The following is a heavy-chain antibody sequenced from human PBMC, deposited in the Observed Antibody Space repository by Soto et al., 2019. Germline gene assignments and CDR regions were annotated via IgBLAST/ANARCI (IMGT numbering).Heavy chain of an antibody. CDR3: ARGGAMATTPFDY. J-gene: IGHJ4*02. V-gene: IGHV4-30-2*01. CDR2: IYHSVTP. Sequence: PSETLSLTCAVSGGSISSGGYSWTWIRQPPGKGLEWIGYIYHSVTPYYNPSLKSRVTISIDTSKNQFSLKLNSVTAADTAVYYCARGGAMATTPFDYWGQGALVTVSS. D-gene: IGHD5-12*01. CDR1: GGSISSGGYS.